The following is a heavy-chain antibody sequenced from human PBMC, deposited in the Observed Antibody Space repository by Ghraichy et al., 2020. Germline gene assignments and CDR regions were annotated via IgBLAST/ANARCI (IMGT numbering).Heavy chain of an antibody. CDR2: ISGSGGST. CDR3: AKDQGGWFGELLTLDY. D-gene: IGHD3-10*01. V-gene: IGHV3-23*01. J-gene: IGHJ4*02. CDR1: GFTFSSYA. Sequence: RSLRLSCAASGFTFSSYAMSWVRQAPGKGLEWVSAISGSGGSTYYADSVKGRFTISRDNSKNTLYLQMNSLKAEDTAVYYCAKDQGGWFGELLTLDYWGQGTLVTVSS.